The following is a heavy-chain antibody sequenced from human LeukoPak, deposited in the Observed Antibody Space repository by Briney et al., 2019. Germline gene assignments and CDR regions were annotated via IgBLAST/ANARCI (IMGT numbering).Heavy chain of an antibody. D-gene: IGHD2-2*03. CDR2: IYYSGST. CDR3: ARYGMDSAEYFQH. CDR1: GGSISSSSYY. V-gene: IGHV4-39*07. J-gene: IGHJ1*01. Sequence: SETLSLTCTVSGGSISSSSYYWGWIRQPPGKGLEWIGSIYYSGSTYYNPSLKSRVTISVDTSKNQFSLKLSSVTAADTAVYYCARYGMDSAEYFQHWGQGTPVTVSS.